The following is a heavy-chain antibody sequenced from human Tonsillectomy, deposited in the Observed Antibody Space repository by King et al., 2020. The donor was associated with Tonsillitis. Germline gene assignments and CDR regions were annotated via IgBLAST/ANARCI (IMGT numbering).Heavy chain of an antibody. CDR1: RGSISSYY. V-gene: IGHV4-59*01. CDR2: IYHSGST. D-gene: IGHD3-22*01. J-gene: IGHJ4*02. Sequence: QLQESGPGLVKPSETLSLPFTVSRGSISSYYWSWIRQPPGKGLEWVGYIYHSGSTNYNPPLKSRVTLSVETSKNQFSLKLGSVTAADTAVYYCARDQNYYDSSGYYRGGFDYWGQGTLVTVSS. CDR3: ARDQNYYDSSGYYRGGFDY.